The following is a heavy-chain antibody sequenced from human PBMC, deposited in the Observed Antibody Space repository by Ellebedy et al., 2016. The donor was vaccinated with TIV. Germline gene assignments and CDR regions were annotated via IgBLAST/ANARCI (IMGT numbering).Heavy chain of an antibody. CDR3: ARDTGSRREGYNRDWNFDI. CDR1: GGSFTNYG. V-gene: IGHV1-69*10. J-gene: IGHJ2*01. D-gene: IGHD5-24*01. CDR2: VVPVFGMT. Sequence: AASVKVSCKASGGSFTNYGIVWVRQAPGQGLEWMGGVVPVFGMTTYAQKFQDRLKISAEKESSIAYMELTRLKSEDTAVYCCARDTGSRREGYNRDWNFDIWGRGTQVTVSS.